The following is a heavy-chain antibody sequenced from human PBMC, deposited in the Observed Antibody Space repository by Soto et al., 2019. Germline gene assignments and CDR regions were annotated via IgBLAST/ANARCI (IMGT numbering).Heavy chain of an antibody. Sequence: QVQLVESGGGVVQPGTSLRLSCAASGSTFSSYGMHWVRQAPGKGLEWVAVISYDGRNKRYVDSVKGRFTISRDDSKNTLDLQMNGLRADDTAMYDRAKDTYSHDSSGYYNFDHWGQGTLVTVSS. CDR2: ISYDGRNK. CDR3: AKDTYSHDSSGYYNFDH. CDR1: GSTFSSYG. V-gene: IGHV3-30*18. D-gene: IGHD3-22*01. J-gene: IGHJ4*02.